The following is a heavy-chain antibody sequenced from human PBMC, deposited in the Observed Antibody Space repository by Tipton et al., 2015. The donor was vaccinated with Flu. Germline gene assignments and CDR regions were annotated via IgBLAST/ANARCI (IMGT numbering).Heavy chain of an antibody. D-gene: IGHD6-19*01. Sequence: TLSLTCTVSGYSISSGYYWGWIRQPPGKGLEWIGSIYHSGSTYYNPSRKSRVTISVDTSKNQFSLKLSSVTAAATAVYYCARDPRIAVAGDHDAFDIWGQGTMVPVSS. CDR2: IYHSGST. CDR3: ARDPRIAVAGDHDAFDI. J-gene: IGHJ3*02. V-gene: IGHV4-38-2*02. CDR1: GYSISSGYY.